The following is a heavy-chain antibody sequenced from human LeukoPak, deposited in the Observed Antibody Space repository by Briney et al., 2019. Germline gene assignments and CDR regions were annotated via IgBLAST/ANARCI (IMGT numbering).Heavy chain of an antibody. J-gene: IGHJ4*01. CDR2: IYANGST. CDR3: ARLLGSFGVIIGLDY. CDR1: DDSITMYY. Sequence: PSETLSLTCSVSDDSITMYYWTWIRQPPGKRLEWIGSIYANGSTHYNPSLKSRVSISVGSKNQFHLKVRSVTATDTAMYYCARLLGSFGVIIGLDYWGHGTFVTVSS. D-gene: IGHD3-3*01. V-gene: IGHV4-59*01.